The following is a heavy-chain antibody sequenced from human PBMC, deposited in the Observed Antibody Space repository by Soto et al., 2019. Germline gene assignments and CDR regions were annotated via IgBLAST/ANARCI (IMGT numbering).Heavy chain of an antibody. CDR3: ARHEGHYYDSSGDDY. Sequence: LGESLKISCKGSGYSFTSYWISWVRQMPGKGLEWMGRIDPSDSYTNYSPSFQGHVTISADKSISTAYLQWSSLKASDTAMYYCARHEGHYYDSSGDDYWGQGTLVTVSS. J-gene: IGHJ4*02. CDR2: IDPSDSYT. CDR1: GYSFTSYW. D-gene: IGHD3-22*01. V-gene: IGHV5-10-1*01.